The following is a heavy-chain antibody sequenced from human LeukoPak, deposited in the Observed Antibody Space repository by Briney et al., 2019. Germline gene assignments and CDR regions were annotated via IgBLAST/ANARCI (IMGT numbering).Heavy chain of an antibody. D-gene: IGHD2-2*01. Sequence: GGSLRLSCAASGFMFSRYTMNWVRQAPGKGLDWVPSISTSTSSSNIYYADSVKGRFTISRDDAKNSVYLQMNALRPEDTAMYYCAREIDCSSASCYDPEGPYAFDVWGQGTMVIVSS. CDR1: GFMFSRYT. V-gene: IGHV3-21*01. J-gene: IGHJ3*01. CDR3: AREIDCSSASCYDPEGPYAFDV. CDR2: ISTSTSSSNI.